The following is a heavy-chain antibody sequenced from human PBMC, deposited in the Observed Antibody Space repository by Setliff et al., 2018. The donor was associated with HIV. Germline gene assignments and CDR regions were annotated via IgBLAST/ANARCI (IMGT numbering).Heavy chain of an antibody. Sequence: GGSLRLSCAASRFTFSNYGMHWVRQAPGKGLEWVAFIRLDGSNKYYADSVKGRFTISRDNSKNTVYLQMNSLKTEDTAVYYCTTGGGSSWPPYWGQGTLVTVSS. CDR2: IRLDGSNK. D-gene: IGHD6-13*01. CDR3: TTGGGSSWPPY. V-gene: IGHV3-30*02. CDR1: RFTFSNYG. J-gene: IGHJ4*02.